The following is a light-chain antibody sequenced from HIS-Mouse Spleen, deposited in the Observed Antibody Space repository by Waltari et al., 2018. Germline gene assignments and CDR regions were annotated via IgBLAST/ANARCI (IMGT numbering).Light chain of an antibody. Sequence: DIQMTQSPSTLSASVGDNVTITCRASQSISSWLAWYQQKPGKAPKLLIYKASSLESGVPSRFSGSGSETEFTLTISSLQPDDFATYYCQQYNSYWTFGQGTKVEIK. CDR2: KAS. CDR3: QQYNSYWT. CDR1: QSISSW. V-gene: IGKV1-5*03. J-gene: IGKJ1*01.